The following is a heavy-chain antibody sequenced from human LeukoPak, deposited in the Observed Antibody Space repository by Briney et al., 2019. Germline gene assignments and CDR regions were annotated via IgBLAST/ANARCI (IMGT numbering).Heavy chain of an antibody. CDR3: ARGGSGISNAFDI. J-gene: IGHJ3*02. D-gene: IGHD3-10*01. CDR2: FYYSGSN. V-gene: IGHV4-59*01. Sequence: SETQSLTCSVSGGSISSYYWSWIRRPPGKGLEWLGYFYYSGSNNSNPSLKSRATMSVDTSKNQFSLKLRSVTAADTAVYYCARGGSGISNAFDIWGQGTMVTVSS. CDR1: GGSISSYY.